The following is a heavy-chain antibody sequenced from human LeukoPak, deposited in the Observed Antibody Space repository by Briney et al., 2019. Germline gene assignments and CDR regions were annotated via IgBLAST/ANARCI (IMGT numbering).Heavy chain of an antibody. CDR1: GGSISSSSYY. CDR2: IYYSGST. D-gene: IGHD3-10*01. CDR3: ARVSVGSGSYYNALYFDY. V-gene: IGHV4-39*07. Sequence: SETLSLTCTVSGGSISSSSYYWGWIRQPPGKGLKWIGSIYYSGSTYYNPSLKSRVTISVDTSKNQFSLKLSSVTAADTAVYYCARVSVGSGSYYNALYFDYWGQGTLVTVSS. J-gene: IGHJ4*02.